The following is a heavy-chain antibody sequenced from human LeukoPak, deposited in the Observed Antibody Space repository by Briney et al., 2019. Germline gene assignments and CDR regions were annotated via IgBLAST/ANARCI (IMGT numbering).Heavy chain of an antibody. Sequence: PSETLSLTCTVSGGSISSYYWSWIRQPPGKELEWIGYIYYSGSTNYNPSLKSRVTISVDTSKNQFSLKLSSVTAADTAVYYCARDRGMVRGVIYYFDYWGQGTLVTVSP. CDR1: GGSISSYY. CDR3: ARDRGMVRGVIYYFDY. V-gene: IGHV4-59*01. D-gene: IGHD3-10*01. J-gene: IGHJ4*02. CDR2: IYYSGST.